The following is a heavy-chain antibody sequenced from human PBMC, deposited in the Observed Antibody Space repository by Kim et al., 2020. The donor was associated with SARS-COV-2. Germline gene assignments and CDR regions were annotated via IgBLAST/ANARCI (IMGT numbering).Heavy chain of an antibody. J-gene: IGHJ3*02. V-gene: IGHV4-39*01. CDR2: IYYSGST. CDR3: ARLRQLWFRAGPGPGDAFDI. Sequence: SETLSLTCTVSGGSISSSSYYWGWIRQPPGKGLEWIGSIYYSGSTYYNPSLKSRVTISVDTSKNQFSLKLSSVTAADTAVYYCARLRQLWFRAGPGPGDAFDIWGQGTMVTVSS. D-gene: IGHD5-18*01. CDR1: GGSISSSSYY.